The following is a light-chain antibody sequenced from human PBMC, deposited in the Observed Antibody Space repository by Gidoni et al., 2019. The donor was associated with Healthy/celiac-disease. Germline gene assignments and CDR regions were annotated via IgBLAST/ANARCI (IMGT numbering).Light chain of an antibody. CDR2: VGS. J-gene: IGKJ1*01. Sequence: DIVMTQSPLSLPVTPGEPAAIPCRSSPSLLHSNGYNYLDWYLQKPGKSPQLLIYVGSNRASGVPDRFSGSGSGTDFTLKISRVEAEDVGVYYCMQALQTPRTFGQGTKVEIK. CDR3: MQALQTPRT. CDR1: PSLLHSNGYNY. V-gene: IGKV2-28*01.